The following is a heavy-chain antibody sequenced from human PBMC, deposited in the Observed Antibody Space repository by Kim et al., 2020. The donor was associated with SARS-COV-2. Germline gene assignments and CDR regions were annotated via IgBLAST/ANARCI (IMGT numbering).Heavy chain of an antibody. J-gene: IGHJ5*02. Sequence: GGSLRLSCAASGFSFNNYAMTWVRQAPGKGLEWVSTICPSGGGTYYADSVKGRFTISRDNSKNTLYLQRNSLGADDTAVYYCEKWARYCNGSSCYAWGQGTLATVSS. CDR1: GFSFNNYA. D-gene: IGHD2-2*01. V-gene: IGHV3-23*01. CDR3: EKWARYCNGSSCYA. CDR2: ICPSGGGT.